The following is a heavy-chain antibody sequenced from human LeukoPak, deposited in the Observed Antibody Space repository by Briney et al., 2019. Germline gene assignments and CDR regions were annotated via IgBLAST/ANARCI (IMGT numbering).Heavy chain of an antibody. CDR1: GGSISSSSYY. V-gene: IGHV4-39*07. CDR3: ASPLSSGWYKRDWYFDL. CDR2: IYYSGST. D-gene: IGHD6-19*01. Sequence: PSETLSLTCAVSGGSISSSSYYWGWIRQPPGKGLEWIGSIYYSGSTYYNPSLKSRVTISVDTSKNQFSLKLSSVTAADTAVYYCASPLSSGWYKRDWYFDLWGRGTLVTVSS. J-gene: IGHJ2*01.